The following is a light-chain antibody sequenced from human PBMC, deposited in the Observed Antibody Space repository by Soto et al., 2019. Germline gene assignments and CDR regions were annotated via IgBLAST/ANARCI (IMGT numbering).Light chain of an antibody. V-gene: IGKV3D-15*01. CDR3: QQFRNWPWT. CDR1: QSISIN. CDR2: AGS. J-gene: IGKJ1*01. Sequence: EIVLTQYTGTLSVSPGDRVTLSCRASQSISINLAWYQHKPGQAPRLLIHAGSTRATGIPARISGSGSGTEFTLTISSLQSEDFAVYYCQQFRNWPWTFGQGTMVDI.